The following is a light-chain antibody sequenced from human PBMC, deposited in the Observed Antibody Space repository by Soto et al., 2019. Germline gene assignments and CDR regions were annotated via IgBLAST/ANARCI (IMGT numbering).Light chain of an antibody. J-gene: IGKJ3*01. V-gene: IGKV3-15*01. CDR3: QQYNNWPPLFT. Sequence: EIVMTQSPATLSVSPGERATLSCRASQRVSSNLAWYQQKPGQAPRLLIYGASTRATGIPARFSGSGSGTEFTLTISSLQSEDFAVYCCQQYNNWPPLFTFGPGTKVDIK. CDR1: QRVSSN. CDR2: GAS.